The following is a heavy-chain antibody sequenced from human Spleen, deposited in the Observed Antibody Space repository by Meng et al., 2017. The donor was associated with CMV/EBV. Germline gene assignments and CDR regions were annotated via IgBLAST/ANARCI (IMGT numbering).Heavy chain of an antibody. D-gene: IGHD3-16*01. CDR2: IISSSGTI. Sequence: GESLKISCAASGFTFSDYYMSWIRQAPGKGLEWVAYIISSSGTITYYADSVRGRFTISRDNAKNTLYLQMNSLRSEDTAVYYCARDRMPRGELVHYWGQGTLVTVPQ. V-gene: IGHV3-11*04. J-gene: IGHJ4*02. CDR3: ARDRMPRGELVHY. CDR1: GFTFSDYY.